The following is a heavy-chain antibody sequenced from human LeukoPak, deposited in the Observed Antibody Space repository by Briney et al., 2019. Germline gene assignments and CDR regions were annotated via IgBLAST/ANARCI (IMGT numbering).Heavy chain of an antibody. CDR2: TLYTGAT. D-gene: IGHD3-3*01. Sequence: SDPLSLTCTVSCGSISCSNQYWGWIRRPRGKGLEWIGSTLYTGATQYNPPFKSRATLSVDTSKKHGSLRLSSVTAADTAVYYCARVTIFGVLTINWFETWGEGALLTVSS. J-gene: IGHJ5*02. CDR1: CGSISCSNQY. V-gene: IGHV4-39*07. CDR3: ARVTIFGVLTINWFET.